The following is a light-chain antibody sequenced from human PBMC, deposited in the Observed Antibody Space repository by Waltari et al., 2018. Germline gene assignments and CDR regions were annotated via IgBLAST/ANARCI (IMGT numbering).Light chain of an antibody. Sequence: EIVLTQSPATLSVSPGERATLSCRASQSVSTNLAWYQHKPGQAPRLLIYGASTRTTSLPARFSGSGSGTEFSLTISSLQSEDFAVYRCQQYDNWPLTFGQGTKVEI. V-gene: IGKV3-15*01. CDR1: QSVSTN. CDR2: GAS. CDR3: QQYDNWPLT. J-gene: IGKJ1*01.